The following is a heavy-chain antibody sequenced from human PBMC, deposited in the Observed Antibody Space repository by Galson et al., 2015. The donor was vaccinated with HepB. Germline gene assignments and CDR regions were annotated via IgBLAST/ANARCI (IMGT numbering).Heavy chain of an antibody. D-gene: IGHD6-13*01. CDR3: ARGSWYDPEYFQH. CDR1: GGSFSGYY. J-gene: IGHJ1*01. Sequence: ETLSLTCAVYGGSFSGYYWSWIRQPPGKGLEWIGYIYYSGSTNYNPSLKSRVTISVDTSKNQFSLKLSSVTAADTAVYYCARGSWYDPEYFQHWGQGTLVTVSS. CDR2: IYYSGST. V-gene: IGHV4-59*01.